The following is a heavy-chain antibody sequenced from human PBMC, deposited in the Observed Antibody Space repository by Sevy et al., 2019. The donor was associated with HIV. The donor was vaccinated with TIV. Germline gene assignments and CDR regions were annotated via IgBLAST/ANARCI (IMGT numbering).Heavy chain of an antibody. V-gene: IGHV1-46*01. CDR2: INPRGGST. Sequence: ASVKVSCKASGYTFTSYYMHWVRQAPGQGLEWMGIINPRGGSTSYAQTFQGRVTMTRDTSTSTVYMEMSSLRSEDTAVYYCARDRSGGIAAAGPFDPWGQGTLVTVSS. CDR1: GYTFTSYY. D-gene: IGHD6-13*01. CDR3: ARDRSGGIAAAGPFDP. J-gene: IGHJ5*02.